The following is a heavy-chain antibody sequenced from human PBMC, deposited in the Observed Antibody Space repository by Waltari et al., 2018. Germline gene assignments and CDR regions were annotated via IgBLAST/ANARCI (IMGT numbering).Heavy chain of an antibody. V-gene: IGHV3-74*01. CDR1: GFTFSNYW. CDR2: IKHDGTGT. D-gene: IGHD3-22*01. Sequence: EVQLVESGGGSVQPGGSLRLSWEVSGFTFSNYWMHWVRQVPGKGLVWVSRIKHDGTGTIYADSVQGRFTISRDNGKNTLYLQMNSLRGEDTAVYFCGRGYNDRRLDYWGQGTLVTVSS. J-gene: IGHJ4*02. CDR3: GRGYNDRRLDY.